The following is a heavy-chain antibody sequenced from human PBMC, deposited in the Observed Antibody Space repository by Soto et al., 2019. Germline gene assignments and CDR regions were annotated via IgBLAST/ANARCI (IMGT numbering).Heavy chain of an antibody. J-gene: IGHJ4*02. CDR2: IYYSGST. V-gene: IGHV4-39*01. CDR3: ARRNYYDSSGDGCFDY. CDR1: GGSISSSSYY. D-gene: IGHD3-22*01. Sequence: PSETLSLTCTVSGGSISSSSYYWGWIRQPPGKGLEWIGSIYYSGSTYYNPSLKSRVTISVDTSKNQFSLKLSSVTAADTAVYYCARRNYYDSSGDGCFDYWGQGTLVTVSS.